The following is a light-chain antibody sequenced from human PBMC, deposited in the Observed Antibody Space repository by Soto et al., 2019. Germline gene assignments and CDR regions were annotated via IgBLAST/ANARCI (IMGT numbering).Light chain of an antibody. J-gene: IGKJ1*01. Sequence: EIVLTQSPGTLSLSPGERGTLSCRASQSVSSNYLAWYQQKPGQAPRLLIYSAFSRATGIQDRFSGSGSGTDFTLTIRRLEPEDFAVYYCQYYGSSPWTFGQGTKVEIK. CDR1: QSVSSNY. V-gene: IGKV3-20*01. CDR3: QYYGSSPWT. CDR2: SAF.